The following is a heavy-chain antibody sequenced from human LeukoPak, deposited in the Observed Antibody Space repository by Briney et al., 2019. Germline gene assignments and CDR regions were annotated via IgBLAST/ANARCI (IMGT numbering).Heavy chain of an antibody. CDR2: ISGSTFST. CDR3: AKDGEYYDSSSFYSD. V-gene: IGHV3-23*01. CDR1: GFTFTSYW. J-gene: IGHJ4*02. Sequence: GGSLRLSCAASGFTFTSYWMTWARQAPGKGLEWVSSISGSTFSTFYAASVKGRFTISRDNSKNTVYLQMNSLRAEDTALYYCAKDGEYYDSSSFYSDWGQGTLVTVSS. D-gene: IGHD3-22*01.